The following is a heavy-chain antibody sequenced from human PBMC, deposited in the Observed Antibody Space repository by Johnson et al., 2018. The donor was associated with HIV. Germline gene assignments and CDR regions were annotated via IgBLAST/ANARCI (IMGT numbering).Heavy chain of an antibody. CDR3: ARERGISGGFDF. CDR2: IGTAGDT. CDR1: GFTFSSYD. V-gene: IGHV3-13*01. Sequence: VQLVESGGGVVQPGRSLRLSCAASGFTFSSYDMHWVRQATGKGLEWVSAIGTAGDTYYADSVKGRFTISRDNSKNTLYLQMNSLRVEDTAVYYCARERGISGGFDFWGQGTRVSVSS. J-gene: IGHJ3*01. D-gene: IGHD2-15*01.